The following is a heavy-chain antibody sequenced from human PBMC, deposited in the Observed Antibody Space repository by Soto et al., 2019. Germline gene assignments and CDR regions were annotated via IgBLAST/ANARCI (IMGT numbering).Heavy chain of an antibody. Sequence: QVQLLQSGTEVKKPGSSAKVCCRASGGNFNTYTISWVRQAPGQGLEWLGRIIPILDIASYAQKFQGRVNITADKSTNTVYMELSSLRSEDTAVYFCARSLGLCTGSGCRDYWGQGTLVSVSP. V-gene: IGHV1-69*02. J-gene: IGHJ4*02. CDR3: ARSLGLCTGSGCRDY. D-gene: IGHD2-8*02. CDR2: IIPILDIA. CDR1: GGNFNTYT.